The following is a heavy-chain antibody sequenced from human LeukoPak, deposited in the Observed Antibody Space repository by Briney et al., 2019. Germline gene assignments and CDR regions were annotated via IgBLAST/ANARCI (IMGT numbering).Heavy chain of an antibody. CDR3: ARGASRSFDY. CDR1: GYTFTGYY. J-gene: IGHJ4*02. Sequence: ASVKVSCKASGYTFTGYYIHWVRQAPGQGLEWMGWMNPNSGNTGYVQKFHGRVTFTRDTSKSTAYMELSSLRSEDTAVYFCARGASRSFDYWGQGTLVTVSS. CDR2: MNPNSGNT. V-gene: IGHV1-8*03.